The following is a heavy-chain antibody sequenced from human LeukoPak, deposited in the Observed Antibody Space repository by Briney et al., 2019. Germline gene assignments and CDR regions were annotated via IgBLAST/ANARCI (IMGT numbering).Heavy chain of an antibody. D-gene: IGHD2-21*01. V-gene: IGHV7-4-1*02. CDR2: INTNTGNP. Sequence: ASVKVSCKSSGYTFTSYAMNWVRQAPGQGLEWMGWINTNTGNPTHAQGFTGRFVFSLDTSVSTAYLQISSLKAEDTAVYYCARNSVDDAFDIWGQGTMVTVSS. CDR1: GYTFTSYA. CDR3: ARNSVDDAFDI. J-gene: IGHJ3*02.